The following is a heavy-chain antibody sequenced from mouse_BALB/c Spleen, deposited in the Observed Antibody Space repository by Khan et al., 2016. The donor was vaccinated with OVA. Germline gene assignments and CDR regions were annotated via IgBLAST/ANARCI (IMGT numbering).Heavy chain of an antibody. CDR2: ITSGGSYT. Sequence: EVELVESGGGLVKPGGSLRLSCEASGFTFSSYSMSWVRQTPEKRLEWVATITSGGSYTYYPDSVQGRFTISGDNAKNTLYLQMSSLKSEDTAIYYCTRDRNYYGSSFYFDYWGQGTTLTVSS. CDR1: GFTFSSYS. CDR3: TRDRNYYGSSFYFDY. D-gene: IGHD1-1*01. V-gene: IGHV5-6-4*01. J-gene: IGHJ2*01.